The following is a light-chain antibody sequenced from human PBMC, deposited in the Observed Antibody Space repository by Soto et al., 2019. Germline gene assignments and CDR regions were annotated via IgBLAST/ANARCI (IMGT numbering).Light chain of an antibody. CDR3: QQRSDWPWT. CDR2: DVS. Sequence: IVLTQSPATLSLSPGERGTLSFRASESVTDYLAWYQQKPGQAPRLLVYDVSNRAAGIPTRFSGGGSGTDFTLTISNVEPEDFAVYYCQQRSDWPWTFGQGTKVDIK. CDR1: ESVTDY. V-gene: IGKV3-11*01. J-gene: IGKJ1*01.